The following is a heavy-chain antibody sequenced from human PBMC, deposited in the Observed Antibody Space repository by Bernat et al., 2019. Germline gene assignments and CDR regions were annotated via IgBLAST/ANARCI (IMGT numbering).Heavy chain of an antibody. CDR1: GFTFSDYG. J-gene: IGHJ6*01. CDR3: AKDHPYGMDV. V-gene: IGHV3-30*02. CDR2: VRYDGSNK. Sequence: QVQLVESGGGVVQPGGSLRLSCAASGFTFSDYGMHWARQAPGKGLEWVAFVRYDGSNKYYADSVKGRVTISRDNSKNTLYLQMNSLRPEDTAVYYCAKDHPYGMDVWGQGTTVTVSS.